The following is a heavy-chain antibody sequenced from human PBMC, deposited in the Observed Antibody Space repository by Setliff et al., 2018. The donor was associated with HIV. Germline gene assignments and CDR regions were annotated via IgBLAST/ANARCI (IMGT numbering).Heavy chain of an antibody. V-gene: IGHV4-61*09. D-gene: IGHD3-3*01. J-gene: IGHJ4*02. CDR1: GGSISSGSYY. CDR3: ASLTTDRFLEWLFVY. Sequence: SETLSLTCTVSGGSISSGSYYWSWIRQPAGKGLEWIGHIHTSGSTKYNPSLKSRVTISVDTSKNQFSLKLSSLTAADTAVYYCASLTTDRFLEWLFVYWGQGTLVTVSS. CDR2: IHTSGST.